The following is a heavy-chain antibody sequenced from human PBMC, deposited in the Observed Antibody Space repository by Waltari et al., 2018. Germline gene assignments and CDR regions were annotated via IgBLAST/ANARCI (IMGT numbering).Heavy chain of an antibody. J-gene: IGHJ5*02. CDR2: INPNSGGT. Sequence: QVQLVQSGAEVKKPGASVKVSCKASGYTFTGYYMHWVRQAPGQRLEWMGRINPNSGGTNYEQKFQGRVTMTRDTSISTAYMELSRLRSDDTAVYYCARDYIVVVPAAIKWFDPWGQGTLVTVSS. CDR3: ARDYIVVVPAAIKWFDP. D-gene: IGHD2-2*01. CDR1: GYTFTGYY. V-gene: IGHV1-2*06.